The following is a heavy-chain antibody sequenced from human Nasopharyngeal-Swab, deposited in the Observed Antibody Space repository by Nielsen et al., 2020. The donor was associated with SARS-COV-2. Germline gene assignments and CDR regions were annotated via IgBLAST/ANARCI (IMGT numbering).Heavy chain of an antibody. CDR1: GGSISSGGYS. J-gene: IGHJ4*02. D-gene: IGHD6-13*01. CDR2: IYHSGST. CDR3: VGNGYFCLEH. Sequence: SETLSLTCAVSGGSISSGGYSWSWIRQPPGKGLEWIGYIYHSGSTYYNPSLKSRVTIAVDKSESQFSLKLTSVTAADTAVYYCVGNGYFCLEHWGQGALVIVSS. V-gene: IGHV4-30-2*01.